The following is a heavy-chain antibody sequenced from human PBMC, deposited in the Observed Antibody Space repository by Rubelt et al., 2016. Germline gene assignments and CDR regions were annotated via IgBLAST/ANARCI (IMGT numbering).Heavy chain of an antibody. J-gene: IGHJ3*02. CDR3: ARVRGYSYGYYAFDI. CDR1: GGSFSIYY. V-gene: IGHV4-34*01. CDR2: LYYSGST. Sequence: QVQLQQWGAGLLKPSETLSLTCAVYGGSFSIYYWSWIRQPPGKGLEWIGYLYYSGSTYYNPSLKRRGTMSVDTSKNQFSLQLGSVTAADTAVYYCARVRGYSYGYYAFDIWGQGTMVTVSS. D-gene: IGHD5-18*01.